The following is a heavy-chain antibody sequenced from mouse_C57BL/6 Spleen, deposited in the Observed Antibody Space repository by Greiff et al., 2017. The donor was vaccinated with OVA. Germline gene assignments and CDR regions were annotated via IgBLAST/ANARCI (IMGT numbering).Heavy chain of an antibody. V-gene: IGHV3-6*01. Sequence: EVKLQESGPGLVKPSQSLSLTCSVPGYSITSGYYWNWIRQFPGNKLEWLGYISYDGSNNYHPSLKNRISITRDTSKNQFFLKLNSVTTEDTATDYCARDWDYDGFAYWGQGTLVTVSA. D-gene: IGHD2-4*01. CDR2: ISYDGSN. CDR3: ARDWDYDGFAY. J-gene: IGHJ3*01. CDR1: GYSITSGYY.